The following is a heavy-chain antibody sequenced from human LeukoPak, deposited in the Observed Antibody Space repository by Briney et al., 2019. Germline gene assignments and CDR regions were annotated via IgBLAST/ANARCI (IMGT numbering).Heavy chain of an antibody. J-gene: IGHJ3*02. D-gene: IGHD3-22*01. V-gene: IGHV1-2*02. CDR3: ARAGVWDYSDSSGYHNAAFDI. CDR1: RYTFTGYY. CDR2: INPNSGGT. Sequence: SAVKVSCKASRYTFTGYYIHWLRQAPGQGLEWMGWINPNSGGTNYSQKFQGRVTVTRDTSISTAYMDLSRLRSDDTAVYYCARAGVWDYSDSSGYHNAAFDIWGQGTMVTVSS.